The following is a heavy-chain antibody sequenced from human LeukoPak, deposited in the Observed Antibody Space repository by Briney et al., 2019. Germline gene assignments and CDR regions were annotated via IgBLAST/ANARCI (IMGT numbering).Heavy chain of an antibody. D-gene: IGHD5-12*01. CDR3: AADSNVDLFDY. CDR2: IVVGSGNT. J-gene: IGHJ4*02. Sequence: SVKVSCKASGFTFTSSAMRWVRQARGQRLEWIGWIVVGSGNTNYAQKFQERVTITRDMSTSTAYMELSSLRSEDTAVYNCAADSNVDLFDYWGQGTLVTVSS. CDR1: GFTFTSSA. V-gene: IGHV1-58*02.